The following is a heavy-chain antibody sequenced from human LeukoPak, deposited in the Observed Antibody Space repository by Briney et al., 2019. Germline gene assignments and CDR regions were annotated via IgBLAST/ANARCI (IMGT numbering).Heavy chain of an antibody. Sequence: PGGSLRLSCAASGFTFSRYWMSWVRQAPGKGLEWVANIKRDGSQKYYVVSVKGRFTISRDNAKNSLYLQMNSLRAEDTAMYYCVRDRRDIAASTSDNWGQGALVTVSS. CDR1: GFTFSRYW. V-gene: IGHV3-7*01. CDR3: VRDRRDIAASTSDN. J-gene: IGHJ4*02. CDR2: IKRDGSQK. D-gene: IGHD6-13*01.